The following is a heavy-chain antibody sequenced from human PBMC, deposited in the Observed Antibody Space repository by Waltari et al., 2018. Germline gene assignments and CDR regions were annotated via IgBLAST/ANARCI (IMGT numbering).Heavy chain of an antibody. CDR3: AKAIASFGVVISYYYYMDV. J-gene: IGHJ6*03. CDR2: ISGSGGST. Sequence: EVQLLESGGGLVQPGGSLRLSCAASGFPFCSYAMCLVRRASGEGLEWGSAISGSGGSTYYADSVKGRFTISRDNSKNTLYLQMNSLRAEDTAVYYCAKAIASFGVVISYYYYMDVWGKGTTVTVSS. D-gene: IGHD3-3*01. CDR1: GFPFCSYA. V-gene: IGHV3-23*01.